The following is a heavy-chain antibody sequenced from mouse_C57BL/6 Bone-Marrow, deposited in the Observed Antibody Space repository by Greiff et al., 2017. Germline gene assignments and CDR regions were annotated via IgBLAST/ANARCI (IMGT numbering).Heavy chain of an antibody. CDR2: IYPGDGDT. CDR1: GYAFSSYW. D-gene: IGHD2-4*01. V-gene: IGHV1-80*01. CDR3: ARDGRLRAWFAY. Sequence: VQLQESGAELVKPGASVKISCKASGYAFSSYWMTWVKQRPGKGLEWIGQIYPGDGDTNYNGKFKGKATLTADKSSSTAYMQLSSLTSEDSAVYFCARDGRLRAWFAYWGQGTLVTVSA. J-gene: IGHJ3*01.